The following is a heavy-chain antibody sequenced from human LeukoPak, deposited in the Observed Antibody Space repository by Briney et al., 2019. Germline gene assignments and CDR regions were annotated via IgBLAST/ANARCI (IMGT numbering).Heavy chain of an antibody. CDR2: ISSSSSYI. J-gene: IGHJ5*02. CDR1: GFTFSSYS. D-gene: IGHD3-3*01. V-gene: IGHV3-21*04. Sequence: GGSLRLSCAASGFTFSSYSMNWVRQAPGKGLEWVSSISSSSSYIYYADSVKGRLTISRDNSKNTLYLQMNSLRAEDTAVYYCAREHDFWHEGGNWFDAWGQGTLVTVSS. CDR3: AREHDFWHEGGNWFDA.